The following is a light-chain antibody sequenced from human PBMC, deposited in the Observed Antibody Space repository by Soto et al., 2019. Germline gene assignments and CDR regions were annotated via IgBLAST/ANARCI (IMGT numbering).Light chain of an antibody. V-gene: IGKV3-15*01. CDR2: YAS. J-gene: IGKJ5*01. Sequence: EILMTQSPATLSVSPGERATLSCRASQSVRNNLAWYQQKPGQAPRLLIYYASTRATGIPVRFSGSGSGTEFTLTISSLQSEDFALYYCQQYNNWPPITFDQGTRLEIK. CDR1: QSVRNN. CDR3: QQYNNWPPIT.